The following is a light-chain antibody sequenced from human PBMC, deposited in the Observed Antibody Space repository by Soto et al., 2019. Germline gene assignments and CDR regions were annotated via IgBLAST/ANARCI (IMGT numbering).Light chain of an antibody. CDR3: QQYNSSPT. CDR1: QSISSW. V-gene: IGKV1-5*03. Sequence: DIQMTQSPSTLSASVGDRVTITCRASQSISSWLAWYQQKTGKAPKLLIYKASSLESGVPSRFSGSGSGTEFTLTISSLQPDDFATYYCQQYNSSPTFGQGTKVEIK. CDR2: KAS. J-gene: IGKJ1*01.